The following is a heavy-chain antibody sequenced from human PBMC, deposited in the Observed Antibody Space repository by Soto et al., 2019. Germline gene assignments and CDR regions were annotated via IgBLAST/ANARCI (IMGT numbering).Heavy chain of an antibody. D-gene: IGHD1-26*01. CDR1: GASITFGGYS. CDR2: INHLETT. V-gene: IGHV4-30-2*01. Sequence: QLQLHESGSGLVKPSQTLSLTCTVSGASITFGGYSWSWIRQTPGKGLEWIGYINHLETTFYNPSFESRLTLSSDRAQNQVSLKLHSMSAADRAVYFCARGGGSDSFDCWGQGILVTVSS. CDR3: ARGGGSDSFDC. J-gene: IGHJ4*02.